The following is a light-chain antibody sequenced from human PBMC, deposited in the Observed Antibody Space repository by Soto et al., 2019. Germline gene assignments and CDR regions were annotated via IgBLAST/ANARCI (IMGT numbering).Light chain of an antibody. Sequence: SALTQPRAVCGSPGQSVTISCTGTSSDVGGYNFVSWYQQHPGKAPKLMIHDVSKRPSGVPDRFSGSKSGNTASLTISGLQAEDEADYYCCSYAGTYAFVFGTGTKGTVL. CDR1: SSDVGGYNF. CDR2: DVS. J-gene: IGLJ1*01. V-gene: IGLV2-11*01. CDR3: CSYAGTYAFV.